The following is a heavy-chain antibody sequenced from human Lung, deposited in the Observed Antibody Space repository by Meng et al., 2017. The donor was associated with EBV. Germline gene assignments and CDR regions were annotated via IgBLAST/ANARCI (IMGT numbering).Heavy chain of an antibody. J-gene: IGHJ4*02. V-gene: IGHV4-34*01. CDR2: INHSGST. CDR3: ARGSPTVATDS. Sequence: LPQWGRELFRPSGTVSLSCVVYGASFIENSRSWIRQPPGKGLEWIGEINHSGSTNYNPSLKSRVPMSLDTSKRQFSLRLNSVTAADTGVYYCARGSPTVATDSWGQGTLVTVSS. D-gene: IGHD4-23*01. CDR1: GASFIENS.